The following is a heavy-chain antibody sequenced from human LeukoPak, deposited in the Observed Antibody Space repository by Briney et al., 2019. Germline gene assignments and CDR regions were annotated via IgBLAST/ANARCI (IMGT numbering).Heavy chain of an antibody. Sequence: GESLKISCKGSGYNFTNYWIGWVRQMPGKGLEWMGIIYPGDSDTTYSPSFQGQVTISADKSISTAYLQWSSLKASDTAMYYCARTVGATSDPPFDYWGQGTLVTVSS. CDR3: ARTVGATSDPPFDY. J-gene: IGHJ4*02. CDR1: GYNFTNYW. CDR2: IYPGDSDT. V-gene: IGHV5-51*01. D-gene: IGHD1-26*01.